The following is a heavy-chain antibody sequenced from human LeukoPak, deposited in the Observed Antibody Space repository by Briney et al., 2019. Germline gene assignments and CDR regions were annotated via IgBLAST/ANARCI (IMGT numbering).Heavy chain of an antibody. D-gene: IGHD2-15*01. CDR2: IKQDGSEK. V-gene: IGHV3-7*01. CDR1: GFTFSNYW. J-gene: IGHJ4*02. CDR3: ARPLGYCSGGSCFPFDY. Sequence: PGGSLRLSCAASGFTFSNYWMSWVRQAPGKGLEWVANIKQDGSEKYYVDSVKGRFTISRDNAKNSVYLQMNSLRAEDTAVYYCARPLGYCSGGSCFPFDYWGQGTLVTVSS.